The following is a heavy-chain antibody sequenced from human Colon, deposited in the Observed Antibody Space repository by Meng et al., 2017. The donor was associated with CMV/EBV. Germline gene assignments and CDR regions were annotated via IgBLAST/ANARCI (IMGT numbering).Heavy chain of an antibody. V-gene: IGHV3-30*02. CDR1: GLTFDSYG. CDR2: IRYDETQK. D-gene: IGHD3-16*02. CDR3: ARGQSSFNYKYYYGLDV. J-gene: IGHJ6*02. Sequence: GESLKISCVASGLTFDSYGMHWVRQAPGKGLEWVAFIRYDETQKYYADSVKGRFTISRDNAKNSLYLQMNSLRAEDTAVYSCARGQSSFNYKYYYGLDVWGRGTTVTVSS.